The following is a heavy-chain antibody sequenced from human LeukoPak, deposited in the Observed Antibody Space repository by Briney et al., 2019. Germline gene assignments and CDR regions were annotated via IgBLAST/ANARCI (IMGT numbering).Heavy chain of an antibody. CDR3: ATSESQTRFDY. Sequence: GESLKISCKGSGYSFTTYWIGWVRQMPGKGLEWIGIIFPGDSDTTYSPSLQGQVTISADKSINTAYLQWSSLRASDTAMYYCATSESQTRFDYWGQGTLVTVSS. V-gene: IGHV5-51*01. D-gene: IGHD1/OR15-1a*01. CDR1: GYSFTTYW. CDR2: IFPGDSDT. J-gene: IGHJ4*02.